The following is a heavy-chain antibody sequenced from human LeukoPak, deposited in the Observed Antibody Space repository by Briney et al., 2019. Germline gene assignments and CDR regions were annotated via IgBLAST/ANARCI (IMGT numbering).Heavy chain of an antibody. J-gene: IGHJ6*02. V-gene: IGHV3-13*01. CDR1: GFSFSSYA. CDR2: IGSAGDT. Sequence: GGSLRLSCAASGFSFSSYAMHWVRQATGKGLEWVSGIGSAGDTYYLGSAKGRFTISRDNSKNTLYLQMNSLRAEDTAVYYCARDGSHLGSSPLHDYYYYYGMDVWGQGTTVTVSS. CDR3: ARDGSHLGSSPLHDYYYYYGMDV. D-gene: IGHD6-6*01.